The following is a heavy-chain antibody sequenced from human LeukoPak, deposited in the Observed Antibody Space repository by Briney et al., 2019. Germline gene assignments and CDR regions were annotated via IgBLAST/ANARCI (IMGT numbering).Heavy chain of an antibody. J-gene: IGHJ6*03. CDR3: ARVGLVVITPYMDV. CDR1: GFTFSSYG. V-gene: IGHV3-30*03. D-gene: IGHD3-22*01. CDR2: ISYDGSNK. Sequence: GGSLRLSCAASGFTFSSYGMHWVRQAPGKGLEWVAVISYDGSNKYYADSVKGRFTISRDNSKNSLYLQMNSLRAEDTAVYYCARVGLVVITPYMDVWGKGTTVTVSS.